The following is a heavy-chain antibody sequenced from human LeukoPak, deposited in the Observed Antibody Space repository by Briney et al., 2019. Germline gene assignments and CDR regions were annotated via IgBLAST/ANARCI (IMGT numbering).Heavy chain of an antibody. CDR2: SSATGGST. D-gene: IGHD2-2*01. CDR1: GFTLSNRA. J-gene: IGHJ5*02. CDR3: ATDDKYAPSS. V-gene: IGHV3-23*01. Sequence: GGSLRLSCTASGFTLSNRAMAWVRQAPGKGLEWVSGSSATGGSTYYADSVKGRFTISRDNSKNTLYLQMNSLRAEDTAVYYCATDDKYAPSSWGQGTLVTVSS.